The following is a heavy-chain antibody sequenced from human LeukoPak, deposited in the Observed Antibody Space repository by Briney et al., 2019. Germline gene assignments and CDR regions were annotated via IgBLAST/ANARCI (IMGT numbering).Heavy chain of an antibody. CDR2: IKSKTNGGEAT. CDR1: GFSFSHTW. V-gene: IGHV3-15*01. D-gene: IGHD1-26*01. J-gene: IGHJ3*01. CDR3: ATDRIVGASAFDV. Sequence: GGSLRLSCAGFGFSFSHTWMNWVRQAPGKGLEYIGRIKSKTNGGEATEYAAAVTGRFFISRDDSASTLYLHLNSLKTEDTAVYYCATDRIVGASAFDVWGQGTMVTVSS.